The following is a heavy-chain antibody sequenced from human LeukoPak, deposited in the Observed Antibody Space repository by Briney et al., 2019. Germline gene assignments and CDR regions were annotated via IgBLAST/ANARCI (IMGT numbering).Heavy chain of an antibody. J-gene: IGHJ3*02. CDR3: ARHMEQWLVGPFDI. Sequence: ASVKVSCKASGYTFTSYGISWVRQAPGQGLQWMGGIIPILDTATYAQKFQGRVTITADTSTSTAYMELRSLRSDDTAVYYCARHMEQWLVGPFDIWGQGTMVTVSS. CDR1: GYTFTSYG. D-gene: IGHD6-19*01. CDR2: IIPILDTA. V-gene: IGHV1-69*06.